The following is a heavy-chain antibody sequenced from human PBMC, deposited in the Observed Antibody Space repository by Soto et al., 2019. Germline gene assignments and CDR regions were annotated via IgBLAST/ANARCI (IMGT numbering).Heavy chain of an antibody. D-gene: IGHD6-13*01. J-gene: IGHJ5*02. V-gene: IGHV4-59*01. CDR1: GGSISSYY. CDR3: ARDSKRDSSWLNRFAP. Sequence: PSETLSLTCTGSGGSISSYYWSWIRHPPGKGLEWIGYIYYSGSTNYNPSLKSRVTISVDTSKNQFSLKLSSVTAADTAVYYCARDSKRDSSWLNRFAPSGQGTPVTIS. CDR2: IYYSGST.